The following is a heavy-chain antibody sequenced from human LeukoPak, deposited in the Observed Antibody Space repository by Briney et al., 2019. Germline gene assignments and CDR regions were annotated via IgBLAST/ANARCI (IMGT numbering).Heavy chain of an antibody. CDR1: GFTVSSKY. D-gene: IGHD5-18*01. Sequence: GGSLRLSCAASGFTVSSKYMSWVRQAPGRGLEWVSVIYSGGSTYYADSVKARFTISRDNYKNTLYLQMNSQRAEDTAVYYCGRGNGIYSYGFYYHYMDVWGKGTTVTVSS. CDR3: GRGNGIYSYGFYYHYMDV. CDR2: IYSGGST. V-gene: IGHV3-53*05. J-gene: IGHJ6*03.